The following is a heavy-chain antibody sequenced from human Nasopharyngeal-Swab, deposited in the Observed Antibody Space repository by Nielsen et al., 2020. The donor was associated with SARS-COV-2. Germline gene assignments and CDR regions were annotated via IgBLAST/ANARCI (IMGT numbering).Heavy chain of an antibody. CDR3: ARDGGGWFDP. CDR2: ISSSSSYI. J-gene: IGHJ5*02. Sequence: GESLKISCAASGFTFSSYNMNWVRQAPGKGLEWVSSISSSSSYIYYADSVKGRFTISRDNAKNSLYLQMNSLRAEDTAVYYCARDGGGWFDPWGQGTLVTVSS. V-gene: IGHV3-21*01. D-gene: IGHD2-15*01. CDR1: GFTFSSYN.